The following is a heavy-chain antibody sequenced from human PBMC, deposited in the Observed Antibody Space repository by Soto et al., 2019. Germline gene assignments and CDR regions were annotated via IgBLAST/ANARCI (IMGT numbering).Heavy chain of an antibody. CDR3: ARDHWGHSSSWQYYYGMDV. CDR2: IYYSGST. V-gene: IGHV4-59*01. CDR1: GGSICSYY. Sequence: SETLSLTCTVSGGSICSYYWSWIRQPPGKGLEWIGYIYYSGSTNYNPSLKSRVTISVDTSKNQFSLKLSSVTAADTAVYYCARDHWGHSSSWQYYYGMDVWGQGTTVTVSS. D-gene: IGHD6-13*01. J-gene: IGHJ6*02.